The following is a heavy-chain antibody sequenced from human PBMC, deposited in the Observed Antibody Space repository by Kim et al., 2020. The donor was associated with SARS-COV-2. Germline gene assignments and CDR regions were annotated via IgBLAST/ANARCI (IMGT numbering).Heavy chain of an antibody. CDR3: ARGGFYHYGLDV. CDR1: GLIVSRNY. J-gene: IGHJ6*02. Sequence: GGSLRLSCAASGLIVSRNYMTWVRRPPGKGLEYVSIIYTSGSIYSADSVKGRFTISRHNSNNTLTLQMNNLRPEDTAVYYCARGGFYHYGLDVWGQGTTVTVSS. V-gene: IGHV3-53*04. CDR2: IYTSGSI.